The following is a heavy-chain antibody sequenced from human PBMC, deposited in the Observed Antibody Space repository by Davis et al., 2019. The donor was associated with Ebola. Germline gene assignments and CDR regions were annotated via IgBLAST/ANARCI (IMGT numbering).Heavy chain of an antibody. Sequence: SETLSLTCIVSGGSISSYYWSWIRQPAGRGLEWIGRIYASGTITYNPSLESRVTMSVDRSKNQFSLRLTSVTAADTAVYYCARGRRPPNWHFDLWGRGTLVTVSS. CDR3: ARGRRPPNWHFDL. CDR2: IYASGTI. V-gene: IGHV4-4*07. J-gene: IGHJ2*01. CDR1: GGSISSYY.